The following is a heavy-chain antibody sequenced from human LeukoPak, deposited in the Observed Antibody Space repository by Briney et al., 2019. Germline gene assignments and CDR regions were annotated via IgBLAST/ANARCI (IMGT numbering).Heavy chain of an antibody. CDR3: AREDSGSYYNYYYFYMDV. Sequence: GGSLRLSCAASGFSFSTTWMHWVRQPPGQGLVWVARITSDGTSTSYAESVEGRFTISRDNAKNTLYLQMNSLRAEDTAVYYCAREDSGSYYNYYYFYMDVWGKGTTVTISS. D-gene: IGHD3-10*01. CDR2: ITSDGTST. V-gene: IGHV3-74*03. J-gene: IGHJ6*03. CDR1: GFSFSTTW.